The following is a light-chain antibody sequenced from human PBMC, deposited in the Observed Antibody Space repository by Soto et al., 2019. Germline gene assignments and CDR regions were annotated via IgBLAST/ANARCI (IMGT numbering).Light chain of an antibody. CDR1: QSVLYSSNNKNY. V-gene: IGKV4-1*01. J-gene: IGKJ3*01. Sequence: DIVMTQSPDSLAVSVGERATINCKSSQSVLYSSNNKNYLAWYQQKPGQPPKLLIYWASTRESGVPDRFSGSGSGTDFTLTISSLQAEDVAVYYCQQYYSTPPTFGPGTKVDIK. CDR2: WAS. CDR3: QQYYSTPPT.